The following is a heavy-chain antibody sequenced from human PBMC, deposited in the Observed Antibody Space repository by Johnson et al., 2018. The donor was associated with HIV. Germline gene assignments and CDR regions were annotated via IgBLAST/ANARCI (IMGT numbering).Heavy chain of an antibody. V-gene: IGHV3-11*01. D-gene: IGHD6-13*01. CDR3: STGFSSWAFDI. CDR1: GFTFRDHY. Sequence: QVQLVESGGGLVKPGGPLRLSCAASGFTFRDHYMSWIRQAPGKGLAWVASISGSGSARYYADSVKGRFTISRDNARTSLYLQMNSLKTEDTAVYYCSTGFSSWAFDIWGQVTMVTVSS. J-gene: IGHJ3*02. CDR2: ISGSGSAR.